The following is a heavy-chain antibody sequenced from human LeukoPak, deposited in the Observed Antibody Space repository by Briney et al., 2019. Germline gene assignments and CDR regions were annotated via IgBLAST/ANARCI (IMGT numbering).Heavy chain of an antibody. CDR1: GFTFSSYA. CDR3: AKTVSGSYSYQGGDY. CDR2: ISGSGENT. Sequence: GGSLRLSCAASGFTFSSYAMSWVRQAPGKGLEWVSAISGSGENTNYADSVKGRFTMSRDNSRNMLYLQMNSLRDEDTAKYYCAKTVSGSYSYQGGDYWGQGTLVSASS. J-gene: IGHJ4*02. D-gene: IGHD3-16*02. V-gene: IGHV3-23*01.